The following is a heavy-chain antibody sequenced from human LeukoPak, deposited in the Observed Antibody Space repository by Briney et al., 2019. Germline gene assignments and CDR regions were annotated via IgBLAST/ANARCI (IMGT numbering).Heavy chain of an antibody. CDR3: ARGLPRIGAFFDY. CDR2: IKEDGSQK. CDR1: GFPFSNYW. Sequence: PGGSLGLSCAASGFPFSNYWMSWVRQAPGKGLEWVASIKEDGSQKYYVDSVKGRFTISRDNTKNSLYPQMNFLRAEDTAVYYCARGLPRIGAFFDYWGQGAPVTVSS. J-gene: IGHJ4*02. V-gene: IGHV3-7*05.